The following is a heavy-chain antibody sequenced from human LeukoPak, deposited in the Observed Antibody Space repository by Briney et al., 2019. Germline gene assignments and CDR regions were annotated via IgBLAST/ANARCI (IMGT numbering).Heavy chain of an antibody. D-gene: IGHD6-6*01. J-gene: IGHJ4*02. Sequence: GASVKVSCKASGYTFTGYYMHWVRQAPEQGLEWMGWINPNSGGTNYAQKFQGRVTMTRDTSISTAYMELSRLRSDDTAVYYCARDLWGYSSSPGDYWGQGTLVTVSS. V-gene: IGHV1-2*02. CDR3: ARDLWGYSSSPGDY. CDR2: INPNSGGT. CDR1: GYTFTGYY.